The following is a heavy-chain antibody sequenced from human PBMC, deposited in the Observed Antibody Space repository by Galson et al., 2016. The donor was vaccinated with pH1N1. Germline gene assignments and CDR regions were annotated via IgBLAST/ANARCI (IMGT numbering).Heavy chain of an antibody. CDR3: ARMRYGDYSDWCDP. V-gene: IGHV2-70*01. CDR1: GFSLSTSGMC. D-gene: IGHD4-17*01. J-gene: IGHJ5*02. Sequence: PALVKPTQTLTLTCTFSGFSLSTSGMCVSWIRQPPGKALEWLALIDWDDDKYYSTSLKTRLTISKDTSKNQVVLTMTNMDPVDTAPYYCARMRYGDYSDWCDPWGQGTLVTVSS. CDR2: IDWDDDK.